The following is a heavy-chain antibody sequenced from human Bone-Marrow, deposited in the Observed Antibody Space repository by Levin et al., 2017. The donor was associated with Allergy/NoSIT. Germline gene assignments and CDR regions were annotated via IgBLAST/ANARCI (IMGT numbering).Heavy chain of an antibody. D-gene: IGHD3-10*01. CDR1: GFTFRSFG. CDR2: MSYDGSTE. V-gene: IGHV3-30*18. J-gene: IGHJ4*02. Sequence: GGSLRLSCAASGFTFRSFGMHWVRQAPAKGLEWVALMSYDGSTEHYADSVKGRFTISRDNGNNMLYLQMHSLRTEDTAVYFCAKDRAGGEDWLPRYFDSWGQGTLVTVSS. CDR3: AKDRAGGEDWLPRYFDS.